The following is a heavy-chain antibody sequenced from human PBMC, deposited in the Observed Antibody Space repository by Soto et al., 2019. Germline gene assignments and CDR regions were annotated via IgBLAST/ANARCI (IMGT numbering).Heavy chain of an antibody. CDR3: ARHSTNCPLDS. Sequence: PXEFVKISCKAAGYTFASYWIGWVRQIPGKGLEWMGIIYPGDSDIRYSPSFQGQVTISVDKSINTAYLQWNSLKASDTGVYYCARHSTNCPLDSSGQGTQVTVSS. CDR1: GYTFASYW. D-gene: IGHD6-13*01. J-gene: IGHJ4*02. V-gene: IGHV5-51*01. CDR2: IYPGDSDI.